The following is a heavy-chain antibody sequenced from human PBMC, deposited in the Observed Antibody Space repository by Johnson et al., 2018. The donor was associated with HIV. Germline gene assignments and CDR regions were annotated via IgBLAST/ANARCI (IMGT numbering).Heavy chain of an antibody. D-gene: IGHD4-23*01. Sequence: VQLVESGGGVVQPGRSLRLSCAASGFTFSSYWMSWVRQAPGKGLEWVANIKQDGSEKYYVDSVKGRFTISRDNAKKSLYLQMNSLRADDTAVYYCARESAKNVYGGKVDAFDILGQGTMVPVSS. CDR2: IKQDGSEK. CDR3: ARESAKNVYGGKVDAFDI. J-gene: IGHJ3*02. CDR1: GFTFSSYW. V-gene: IGHV3-7*01.